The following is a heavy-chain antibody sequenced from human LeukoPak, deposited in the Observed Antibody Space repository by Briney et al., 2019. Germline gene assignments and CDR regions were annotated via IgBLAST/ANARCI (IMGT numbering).Heavy chain of an antibody. CDR1: GGSISSYY. Sequence: SETLSLTCTVSGGSISSYYWSWIRQPPGKGLEWIGYIYYSGSTNYNPSLKSRVTISVDTSKNQFSLKLSSVTAADTAVYYCARGFYGSGSRWFDPWGQGTLVTVSP. J-gene: IGHJ5*02. CDR3: ARGFYGSGSRWFDP. CDR2: IYYSGST. D-gene: IGHD3-10*01. V-gene: IGHV4-59*01.